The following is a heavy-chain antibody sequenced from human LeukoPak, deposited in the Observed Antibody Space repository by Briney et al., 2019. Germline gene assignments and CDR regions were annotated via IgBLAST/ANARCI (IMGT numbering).Heavy chain of an antibody. CDR1: GFIFSTYT. Sequence: GGSLRLSCAAPGFIFSTYTMNWVRQAPGKGLEWVSYISSSGGSTYYADSVKGRFTISRDNSKNTLYLQVNSLRAEDTAVYYCAKAAVYHDSCPDSWGQGTLVTVSS. D-gene: IGHD5/OR15-5a*01. V-gene: IGHV3-23*01. J-gene: IGHJ4*02. CDR3: AKAAVYHDSCPDS. CDR2: ISSSGGST.